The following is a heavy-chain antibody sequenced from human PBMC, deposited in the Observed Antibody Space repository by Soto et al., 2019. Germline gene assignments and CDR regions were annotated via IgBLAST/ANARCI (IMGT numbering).Heavy chain of an antibody. J-gene: IGHJ4*02. D-gene: IGHD3-10*01. Sequence: PGGSLRLSCAASGFALSSFDMDWVRQAPGKGLEWVSYINMDGGSTHYAESVKGRFTISRDNGRNSLSLQMDSLRVEDTAVYYCVRESYNRRTDFDYWGQGTLVTVPS. CDR3: VRESYNRRTDFDY. CDR2: INMDGGST. CDR1: GFALSSFD. V-gene: IGHV3-48*03.